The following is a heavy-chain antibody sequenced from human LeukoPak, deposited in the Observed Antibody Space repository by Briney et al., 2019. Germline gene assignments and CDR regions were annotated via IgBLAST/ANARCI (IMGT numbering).Heavy chain of an antibody. CDR1: GFTFSSYA. D-gene: IGHD3-10*01. J-gene: IGHJ4*02. V-gene: IGHV3-64*01. CDR2: ISSNGGST. CDR3: ARGPLYGSGSYYNRGDVFDY. Sequence: GGSLRLSCAVSGFTFSSYAMHWGRQAPGKGLEYVSAISSNGGSTYYANSVKGRFTISRDNSKNTLYLQMGSLRAEDMAVYYCARGPLYGSGSYYNRGDVFDYWGQGTLVTVSS.